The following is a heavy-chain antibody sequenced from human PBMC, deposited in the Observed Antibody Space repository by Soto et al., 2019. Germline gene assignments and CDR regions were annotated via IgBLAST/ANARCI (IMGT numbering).Heavy chain of an antibody. CDR1: GFTFSNAW. CDR2: IKSKTDGGTT. Sequence: GGSLRLSCAASGFTFSNAWMSWVRQAPGKGLEWVGRIKSKTDGGTTDYAAPVKGRFTISRDDSKNTLYLQMNSLKTEDTAVYYCTTVLLNYGDYVDYWGQGTLVTVSS. CDR3: TTVLLNYGDYVDY. D-gene: IGHD4-17*01. V-gene: IGHV3-15*01. J-gene: IGHJ4*02.